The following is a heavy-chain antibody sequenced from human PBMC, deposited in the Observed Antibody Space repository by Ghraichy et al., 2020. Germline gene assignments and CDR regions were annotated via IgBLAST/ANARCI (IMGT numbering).Heavy chain of an antibody. CDR1: GFTFSGYW. Sequence: ETLSLTCVASGFTFSGYWMHWVRQAPGKGLVWVSRINSDGRSTSYADSVRGRFTVSRDNAKNTLYLQMNSLRAEDTAVYSCARLIYGDSGNYWYFDLWGRGTLVTVSS. CDR3: ARLIYGDSGNYWYFDL. CDR2: INSDGRST. V-gene: IGHV3-74*01. J-gene: IGHJ2*01. D-gene: IGHD4/OR15-4a*01.